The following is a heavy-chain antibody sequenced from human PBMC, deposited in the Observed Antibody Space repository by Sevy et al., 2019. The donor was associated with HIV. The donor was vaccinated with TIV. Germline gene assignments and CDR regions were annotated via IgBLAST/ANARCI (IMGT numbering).Heavy chain of an antibody. D-gene: IGHD2-2*01. J-gene: IGHJ3*02. Sequence: GGSLRLSCAASGFTLSSYAMHWVRQAPGKGLEGVAVISYDGSNKYYANSVKGRFTISRDNSKNTLYLQMNSLRAEDTAVYYCARDIVVVPAAQGGNDAFDIWGQGTMVTVSS. V-gene: IGHV3-30-3*01. CDR3: ARDIVVVPAAQGGNDAFDI. CDR1: GFTLSSYA. CDR2: ISYDGSNK.